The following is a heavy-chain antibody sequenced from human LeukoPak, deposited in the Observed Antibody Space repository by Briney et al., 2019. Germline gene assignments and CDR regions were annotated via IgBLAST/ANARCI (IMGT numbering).Heavy chain of an antibody. V-gene: IGHV4-4*07. CDR1: GGSISSYY. J-gene: IGHJ4*02. CDR2: IYTSRST. Sequence: SETLSLTCTVSGGSISSYYWSWIRQPAGKGLEWIGRIYTSRSTNYNPSPKSRVTMSVDTSKNQFSLKLSSVTAADTAVYYCARAGNDSSGYYPFDYWGQGTLVTVSS. D-gene: IGHD3-22*01. CDR3: ARAGNDSSGYYPFDY.